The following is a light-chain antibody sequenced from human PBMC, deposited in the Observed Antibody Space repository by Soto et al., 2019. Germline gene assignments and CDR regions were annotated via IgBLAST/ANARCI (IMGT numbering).Light chain of an antibody. Sequence: QSVLTQPPSASGTPGQRVTISCSGSRSNIGRNTVNWYQQIPGTAPKLLIYSNNQRPSGVPDRFSASKSGTSASLAMSGLQSEDEADYYCAVWDDNLNGRVFGGGTKLTVL. J-gene: IGLJ3*02. CDR2: SNN. CDR3: AVWDDNLNGRV. V-gene: IGLV1-44*01. CDR1: RSNIGRNT.